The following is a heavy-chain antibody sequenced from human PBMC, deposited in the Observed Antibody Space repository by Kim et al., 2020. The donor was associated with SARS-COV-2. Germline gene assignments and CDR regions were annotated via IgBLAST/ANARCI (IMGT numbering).Heavy chain of an antibody. CDR3: ARDLFHTGIDY. CDR1: GYIFTNFA. CDR2: INSGTGNT. D-gene: IGHD2-8*02. J-gene: IGHJ4*02. Sequence: ASVKVSCKASGYIFTNFAIQWVRQAPGQMLDRMGWINSGTGNTKFSQQFQGRVTFTRDTSANTASMELSSLGSEDTAVYYCARDLFHTGIDYWGQGTLVAVAS. V-gene: IGHV1-3*01.